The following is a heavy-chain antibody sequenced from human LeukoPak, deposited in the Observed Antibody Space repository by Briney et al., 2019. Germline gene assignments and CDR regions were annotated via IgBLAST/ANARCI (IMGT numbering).Heavy chain of an antibody. CDR1: GFTFSSYW. CDR3: ARGDDYVRGSTDAFDI. Sequence: SGGSLRLSCAASGFTFSSYWMSWVRQAPGKGLEWVANIKQDGSEKYYVDSVKGRFTISRDNAKNSLYLQMNSLRAEDTAVYYCARGDDYVRGSTDAFDIWGQGTMVTVSS. V-gene: IGHV3-7*01. D-gene: IGHD3-16*01. J-gene: IGHJ3*02. CDR2: IKQDGSEK.